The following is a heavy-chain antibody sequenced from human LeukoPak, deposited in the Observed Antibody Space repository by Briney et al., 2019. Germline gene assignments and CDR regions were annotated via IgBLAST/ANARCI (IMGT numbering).Heavy chain of an antibody. CDR3: AELGITMIGGV. V-gene: IGHV3-7*01. Sequence: GGSLRLSWAASGFTFSSYWMSWVRQAPGEGLESVANIKQDGSEKYYVDSVKGRFTISRDNAKNSLYLQMNSLRAEDTAVYYCAELGITMIGGVWGKGTTVTTSS. D-gene: IGHD3-10*02. CDR1: GFTFSSYW. CDR2: IKQDGSEK. J-gene: IGHJ6*04.